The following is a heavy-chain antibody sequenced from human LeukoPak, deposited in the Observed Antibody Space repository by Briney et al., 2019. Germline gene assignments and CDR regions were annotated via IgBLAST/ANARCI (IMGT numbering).Heavy chain of an antibody. Sequence: GGSLRLSCSASGFTFSSYAMHWGRQAPGRGLEYVSGISSNGGSTDYADSVMGRFTISRDNSKKKLYLQMSSLRAEDTAVYYCVKADCSGGSCYFLSWGQGTLVTVSS. CDR2: ISSNGGST. CDR1: GFTFSSYA. D-gene: IGHD2-15*01. J-gene: IGHJ4*02. CDR3: VKADCSGGSCYFLS. V-gene: IGHV3-64D*09.